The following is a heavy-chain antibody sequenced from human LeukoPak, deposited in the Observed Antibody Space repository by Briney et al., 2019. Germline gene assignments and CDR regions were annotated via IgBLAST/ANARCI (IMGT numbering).Heavy chain of an antibody. CDR1: GYTFTSYD. D-gene: IGHD5-12*01. V-gene: IGHV1-8*03. Sequence: GASVKVSCKASGYTFTSYDINWVRQATGQGLEWMGWMNPNSGNTGYAQKFQGRVTITRNTSISTAYMELSSLRSEDTAVYYCARSPRGYSGYDLDPQKWYYYYYMDVWGKGTTVTISS. CDR3: ARSPRGYSGYDLDPQKWYYYYYMDV. CDR2: MNPNSGNT. J-gene: IGHJ6*03.